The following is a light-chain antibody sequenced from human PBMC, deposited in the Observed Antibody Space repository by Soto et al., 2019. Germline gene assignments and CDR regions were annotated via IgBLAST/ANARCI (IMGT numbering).Light chain of an antibody. CDR2: EVV. CDR3: KSYAGSNTYV. CDR1: KNDIGVYDF. Sequence: QSALTQPPSASGSPGQSVTISCTGTKNDIGVYDFVSWYQHHPGKAPRLIIYEVVQRPSGVPDRCSGSKSGNTDSLTVSGLHAADEADYFCKSYAGSNTYVLGSGTKVTVL. J-gene: IGLJ6*01. V-gene: IGLV2-8*01.